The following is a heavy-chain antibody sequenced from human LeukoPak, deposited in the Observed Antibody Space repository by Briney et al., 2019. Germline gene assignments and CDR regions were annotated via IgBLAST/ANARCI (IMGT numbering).Heavy chain of an antibody. D-gene: IGHD5-12*01. CDR3: AKDRALVAANLLFDY. CDR1: GFTFSSYA. V-gene: IGHV3-23*01. J-gene: IGHJ4*02. CDR2: ISGSGGST. Sequence: NPGGSLRLSCAASGFTFSSYAMSWVRQAPGKGLEWVSAISGSGGSTYYADSVKGRFTISRGNSKNTLYLQMNSLRAEDTAVYYCAKDRALVAANLLFDYWGQGTLVTVSS.